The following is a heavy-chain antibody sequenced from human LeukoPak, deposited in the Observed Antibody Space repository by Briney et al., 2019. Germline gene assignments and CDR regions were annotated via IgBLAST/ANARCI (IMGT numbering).Heavy chain of an antibody. Sequence: SETLSLTCTVSGGSISSYYWSWIRQPPGKGLEWIGYIYYSGSTNYNPSLKSRVTISVDTSKNQFSLKLSSVTAADTAVYYCARYGDPWYFDLWGRGTLVTVSS. CDR2: IYYSGST. CDR1: GGSISSYY. V-gene: IGHV4-59*01. J-gene: IGHJ2*01. D-gene: IGHD7-27*01. CDR3: ARYGDPWYFDL.